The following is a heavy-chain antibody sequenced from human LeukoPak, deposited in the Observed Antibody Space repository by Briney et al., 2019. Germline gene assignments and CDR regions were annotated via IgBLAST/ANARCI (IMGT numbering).Heavy chain of an antibody. Sequence: GGSLRLSCAASGFTFSSYNMNWVRQAPGKGLEWVSYISSGGSTIYYGDFVKGRFTISRDNVKNSVYLQMNGLTDEDTAVYYCAREPPGNYDSSGDYYAYFDWWGQGTLVTVSS. V-gene: IGHV3-48*02. CDR1: GFTFSSYN. CDR3: AREPPGNYDSSGDYYAYFDW. J-gene: IGHJ4*02. D-gene: IGHD3-22*01. CDR2: ISSGGSTI.